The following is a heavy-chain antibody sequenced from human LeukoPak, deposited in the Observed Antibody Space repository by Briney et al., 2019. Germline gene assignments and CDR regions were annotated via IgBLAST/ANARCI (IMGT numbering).Heavy chain of an antibody. V-gene: IGHV1-2*02. Sequence: ASVNVSCKASGYTFTAYYIHWVRQAPGHGLEWMGWINSNTGRTNYAQRFQGRATMTRDTSISTVYMELSRLKSDDSAVYYCARGSQWLVEENWFDPWGQGTLVTVSS. D-gene: IGHD6-19*01. J-gene: IGHJ5*02. CDR3: ARGSQWLVEENWFDP. CDR1: GYTFTAYY. CDR2: INSNTGRT.